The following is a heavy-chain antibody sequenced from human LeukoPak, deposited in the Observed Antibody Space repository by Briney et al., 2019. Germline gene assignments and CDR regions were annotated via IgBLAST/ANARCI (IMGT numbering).Heavy chain of an antibody. CDR1: GFTFSSYA. D-gene: IGHD5-18*01. CDR2: ISYDGSNK. Sequence: GGSLRLSCAASGFTFSSYAMHWVRQAPGKGLEWVAVISYDGSNKYYADSVKGRFTISRDNSKNTLYLQMNSLRAEDTAVYYCAKGIIGVGYSYGRPTFFDYWGQGTLVTVSS. V-gene: IGHV3-30-3*01. CDR3: AKGIIGVGYSYGRPTFFDY. J-gene: IGHJ4*02.